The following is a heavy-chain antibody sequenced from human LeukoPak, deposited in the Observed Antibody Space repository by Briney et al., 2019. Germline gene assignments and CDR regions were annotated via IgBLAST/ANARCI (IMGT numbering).Heavy chain of an antibody. CDR2: SSGSGNST. Sequence: GGSLRLSCAASGFTFSRYDMSWVRQAPGKGLEGGSASSGSGNSTYYTTSVKGQFTISRNNSKNTLYLQMNSLRAEDTAVYYCAKVRSGSYYSSLYYWGQGTLVTVSS. D-gene: IGHD1-26*01. CDR3: AKVRSGSYYSSLYY. CDR1: GFTFSRYD. J-gene: IGHJ4*02. V-gene: IGHV3-23*01.